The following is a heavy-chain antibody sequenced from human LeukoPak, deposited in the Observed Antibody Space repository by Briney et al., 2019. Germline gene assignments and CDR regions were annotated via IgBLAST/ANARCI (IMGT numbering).Heavy chain of an antibody. J-gene: IGHJ3*02. CDR3: ARSYYDSSGYYFGDAFDI. CDR1: GFTFSNYW. CDR2: ISSDESNT. V-gene: IGHV3-74*01. D-gene: IGHD3-22*01. Sequence: GGSLRLSCAASGFTFSNYWMHWVRHAPGKGLVWVSRISSDESNTNYADSVRGRFTISRDNAKNRLYLQMNSLRAEDTAMYYCARSYYDSSGYYFGDAFDIWGHGTMVTVSS.